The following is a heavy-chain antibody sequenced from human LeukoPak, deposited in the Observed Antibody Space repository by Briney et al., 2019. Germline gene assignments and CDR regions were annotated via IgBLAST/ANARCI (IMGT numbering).Heavy chain of an antibody. V-gene: IGHV4-59*12. D-gene: IGHD1-26*01. CDR3: ARDLGSFDY. CDR2: IYYSGST. Sequence: SETLSLTCTVSGGSISSYYWSWIRQPPGKGLEWIGYIYYSGSTNYNPSLKSRVTISVDTSKNQFSLKLTSMTAADTAVYYCARDLGSFDYWGQGTLVTVSS. J-gene: IGHJ4*02. CDR1: GGSISSYY.